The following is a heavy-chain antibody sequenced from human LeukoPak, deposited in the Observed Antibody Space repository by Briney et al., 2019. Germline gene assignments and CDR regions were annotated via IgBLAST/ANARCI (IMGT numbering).Heavy chain of an antibody. CDR3: ASNIVATITRDY. V-gene: IGHV4-39*07. J-gene: IGHJ4*02. D-gene: IGHD5-12*01. CDR1: GGSISSSSYY. CDR2: IYYSGST. Sequence: SETLSLTCTDSGGSISSSSYYWGWIRQPPGKGLEWIGSIYYSGSTYYNPSLKSRVTISVDTSKNQFSLKLSSVTAADTAVYYCASNIVATITRDYWGQGTLVTVSS.